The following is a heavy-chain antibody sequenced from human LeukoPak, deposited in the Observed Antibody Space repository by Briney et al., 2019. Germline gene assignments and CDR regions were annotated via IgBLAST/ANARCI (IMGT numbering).Heavy chain of an antibody. Sequence: SVKVSCKTSGITFSSYAMSWVRQAPGQGLEWMGRIIPMLGLTDYAQKFQGRVTITADTSTCTVYMELTSLTSEDTAVYYCAKDGDSSSGHCDYWGQGTLVTVSS. CDR1: GITFSSYA. CDR2: IIPMLGLT. CDR3: AKDGDSSSGHCDY. V-gene: IGHV1-69*04. D-gene: IGHD6-19*01. J-gene: IGHJ4*02.